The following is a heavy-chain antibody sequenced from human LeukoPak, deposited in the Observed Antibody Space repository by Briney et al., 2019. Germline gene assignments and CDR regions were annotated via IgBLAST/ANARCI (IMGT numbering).Heavy chain of an antibody. D-gene: IGHD2-2*02. J-gene: IGHJ6*02. CDR2: ISGSGGST. CDR1: GFTFSSYA. CDR3: AKSLGSPLGYCSSTSCYTGYYYYGMDV. Sequence: GVLRLSCAASGFTFSSYAMSWVRQAPGKGLEWVSAISGSGGSTYYADSVKGRFTISRDNSKNTLYLQMNSLRAEDTAVYYCAKSLGSPLGYCSSTSCYTGYYYYGMDVWGQGTTVTVSS. V-gene: IGHV3-23*01.